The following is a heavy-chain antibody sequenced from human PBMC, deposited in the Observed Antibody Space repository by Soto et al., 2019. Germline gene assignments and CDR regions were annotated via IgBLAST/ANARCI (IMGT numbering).Heavy chain of an antibody. D-gene: IGHD3-10*01. V-gene: IGHV1-18*04. Sequence: ASVKVSFKASGYTFTSYGIGWLRQAPGQGLEWMGWISAYNGNTNYAQKLQGRVTMTTDTSTSTAYMELRSLRSDDTAVYYCARDGGQESMVRGVIRYWGQGTLVTVSS. CDR3: ARDGGQESMVRGVIRY. CDR2: ISAYNGNT. J-gene: IGHJ4*02. CDR1: GYTFTSYG.